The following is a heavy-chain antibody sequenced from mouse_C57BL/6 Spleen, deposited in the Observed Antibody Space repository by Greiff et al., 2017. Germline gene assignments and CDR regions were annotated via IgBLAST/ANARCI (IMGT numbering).Heavy chain of an antibody. V-gene: IGHV1-82*01. Sequence: VQLQQSGPELVKPGASVKISCKASGYAFSSSWMNWVKQRPGKGLEWIGRIYPGDGDTNYNGKFKGKATLTADKSSSTAYMQLSSLTSEDSAVYFCARSWGNYEGFAYWGQGTLVTVAA. CDR2: IYPGDGDT. CDR1: GYAFSSSW. CDR3: ARSWGNYEGFAY. J-gene: IGHJ3*01. D-gene: IGHD2-1*01.